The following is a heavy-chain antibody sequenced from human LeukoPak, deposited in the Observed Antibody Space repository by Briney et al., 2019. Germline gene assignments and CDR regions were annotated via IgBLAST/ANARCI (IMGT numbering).Heavy chain of an antibody. J-gene: IGHJ4*02. CDR3: AGDLGQGPESNHYDY. CDR1: GFTFSSYS. Sequence: GGSLRLSCAASGFTFSSYSMNWVRQAPGKGLEWVSSISSSSSYIYYADSVKGRFTISRDNAKNSLYLQMNSLRAEDTAVYYCAGDLGQGPESNHYDYWGQGTLVTVSS. D-gene: IGHD1-14*01. CDR2: ISSSSSYI. V-gene: IGHV3-21*01.